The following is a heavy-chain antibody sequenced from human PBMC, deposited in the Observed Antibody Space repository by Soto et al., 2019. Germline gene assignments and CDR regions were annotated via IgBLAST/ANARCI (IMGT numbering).Heavy chain of an antibody. J-gene: IGHJ4*02. CDR3: ARAGWFGESIDY. CDR2: IIPILGIA. V-gene: IGHV1-69*02. D-gene: IGHD3-10*01. CDR1: GGTFSSYT. Sequence: SVKVSCKASGGTFSSYTISWVRQAPGQGLELMGRIIPILGIANYAQKFQGRVTITADKSTSTAYMELSSLRSEDTAVYYCARAGWFGESIDYWGQGTLVTVSS.